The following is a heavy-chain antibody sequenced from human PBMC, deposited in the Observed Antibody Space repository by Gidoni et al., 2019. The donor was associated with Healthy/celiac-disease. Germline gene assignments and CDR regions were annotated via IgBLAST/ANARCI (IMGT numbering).Heavy chain of an antibody. CDR3: ARVMATEDDAFDI. V-gene: IGHV4-61*01. CDR2: IYYSGST. CDR1: GGSVSSGSDY. J-gene: IGHJ3*02. D-gene: IGHD5-12*01. Sequence: QVQLQESGPGLVKPSETLSLTCTVSGGSVSSGSDYWSWIRQPPGKGLEWIGYIYYSGSTNYHPSLKSRVTISVDTSKNQFSLKLSSVTAADTAVYYCARVMATEDDAFDIWGQGTMVTVSS.